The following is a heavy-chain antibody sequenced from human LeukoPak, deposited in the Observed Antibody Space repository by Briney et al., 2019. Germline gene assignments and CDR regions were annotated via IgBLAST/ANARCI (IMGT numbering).Heavy chain of an antibody. J-gene: IGHJ3*02. CDR1: GGSISSGSYY. V-gene: IGHV4-61*02. CDR3: AREPNWNYGAEAFDI. Sequence: PSQTLSLTCTVSGGSISSGSYYWSWIRQPAGKGLEWIGRIYTSGSTSYNPSLKSRVTISVDTSKNQFSLKLSSVTAADTAVYYCAREPNWNYGAEAFDIWGQGTMVTVSS. D-gene: IGHD1-7*01. CDR2: IYTSGST.